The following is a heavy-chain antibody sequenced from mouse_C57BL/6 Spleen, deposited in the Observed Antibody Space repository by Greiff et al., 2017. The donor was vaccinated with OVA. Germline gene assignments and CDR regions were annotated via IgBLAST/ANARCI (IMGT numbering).Heavy chain of an antibody. CDR3: ARKVTVQRYFDV. Sequence: VQLVESGAELARPGASVKLSCKASGYTFTSYGISWVKQRTGQGLEWIGVIYPRSGNTYYNEKFKGKATLTADKSSSTAYMELRSLTSEDSAVYFCARKVTVQRYFDVWGTGTTVTVSS. CDR2: IYPRSGNT. CDR1: GYTFTSYG. D-gene: IGHD2-13*01. V-gene: IGHV1-81*01. J-gene: IGHJ1*03.